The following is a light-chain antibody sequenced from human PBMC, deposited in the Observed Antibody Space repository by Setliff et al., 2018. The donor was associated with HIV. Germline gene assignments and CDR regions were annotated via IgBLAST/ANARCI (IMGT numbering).Light chain of an antibody. CDR3: SSYTSSTPLCV. Sequence: QSALTQPASVSGSPGQSITISCTGTSSDVSTYNFVSWYQQHPGKAPKLMIYDVSYRPSGVSNRFSGSKSGNTATLTISGLQAEDEADYYCSSYTSSTPLCVFGNGTKVTVL. CDR1: SSDVSTYNF. J-gene: IGLJ1*01. V-gene: IGLV2-14*03. CDR2: DVS.